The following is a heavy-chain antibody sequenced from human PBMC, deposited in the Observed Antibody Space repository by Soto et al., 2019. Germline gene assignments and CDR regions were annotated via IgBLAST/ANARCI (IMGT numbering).Heavy chain of an antibody. CDR2: IWYDGTNK. Sequence: QVQLVESGGGVVQPGRSLRLSCAASGFTFSSYGMHWVRQAPGKGLEWVTVIWYDGTNKYYADSVKGRFTISRDNSKNTPYLQLNSLRAEDTALYYCAKGKSGSWPYYFDYWGQGTPVTVSS. D-gene: IGHD1-26*01. CDR1: GFTFSSYG. CDR3: AKGKSGSWPYYFDY. V-gene: IGHV3-33*06. J-gene: IGHJ4*02.